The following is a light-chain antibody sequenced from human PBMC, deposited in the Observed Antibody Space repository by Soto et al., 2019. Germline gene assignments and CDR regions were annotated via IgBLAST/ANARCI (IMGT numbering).Light chain of an antibody. CDR2: AAS. CDR3: QKYSSVPV. J-gene: IGKJ3*01. V-gene: IGKV1-27*01. Sequence: DIQMTQSPTSLSASVGDRVTITCRASQCIRHFVAWYQQKPGKAPKLLIYAASTLQSGVPSRFSGSGSGTDFTLTINSLQPEDVASYVCQKYSSVPVFGPGTKVEIK. CDR1: QCIRHF.